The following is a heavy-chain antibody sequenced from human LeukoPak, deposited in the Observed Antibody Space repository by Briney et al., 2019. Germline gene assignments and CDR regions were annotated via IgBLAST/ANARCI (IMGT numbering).Heavy chain of an antibody. CDR3: AKTYDYVWGSYRKYYFDY. CDR2: ISASGGST. Sequence: GGSLRLSCAASGFTFSSYAMNWVRQAPGKGLEWVSGISASGGSTYYADSVKGRFTISRDNSKNTLYLQMNSLRAEDTAVYYCAKTYDYVWGSYRKYYFDYWGQGTLVTVSS. V-gene: IGHV3-23*01. D-gene: IGHD3-16*02. CDR1: GFTFSSYA. J-gene: IGHJ4*02.